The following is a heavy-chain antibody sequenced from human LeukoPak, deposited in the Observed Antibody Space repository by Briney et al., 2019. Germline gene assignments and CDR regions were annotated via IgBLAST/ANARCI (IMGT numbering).Heavy chain of an antibody. D-gene: IGHD3-22*01. CDR3: ARVDEYYYDSSGYYYAYYFDY. J-gene: IGHJ4*02. V-gene: IGHV1-2*02. CDR2: INPNSGGT. Sequence: ASVKVSCKASGYTFTGYYMHWVRQASGQGLEWMGWINPNSGGTNYAQKFQGRVTMTRDTSISTAYMELSRLRSDDTAVYYCARVDEYYYDSSGYYYAYYFDYWGQGTLVTVSS. CDR1: GYTFTGYY.